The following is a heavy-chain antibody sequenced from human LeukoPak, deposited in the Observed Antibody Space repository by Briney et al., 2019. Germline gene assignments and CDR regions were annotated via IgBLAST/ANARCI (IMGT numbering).Heavy chain of an antibody. D-gene: IGHD3-10*01. V-gene: IGHV5-10-1*01. J-gene: IGHJ6*02. CDR1: GYXFTSYW. Sequence: ESPMISCYGSGYXFTSYWISWGRQMPGKSLVWRGRIDPSDSYTNYSPSFQGHVTISADKSISTAYLQWSSLKASDTAMYYCARLSGFNTRGMDVWGQGTTVTVSS. CDR3: ARLSGFNTRGMDV. CDR2: IDPSDSYT.